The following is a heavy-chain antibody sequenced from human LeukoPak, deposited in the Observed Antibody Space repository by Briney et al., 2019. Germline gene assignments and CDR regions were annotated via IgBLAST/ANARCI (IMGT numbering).Heavy chain of an antibody. CDR2: IIPIFGTA. CDR1: GGTFSSYA. J-gene: IGHJ3*02. V-gene: IGHV1-69*05. D-gene: IGHD2-2*01. CDR3: ATSRVVPAARLAFDI. Sequence: GASVKVSYKASGGTFSSYAISWVRQAPGQGLEWMGGIIPIFGTANYAQKFQGRVTITTDESTSTAYMELSSLRSEDTAVYYCATSRVVPAARLAFDIWGQGTMVTVSS.